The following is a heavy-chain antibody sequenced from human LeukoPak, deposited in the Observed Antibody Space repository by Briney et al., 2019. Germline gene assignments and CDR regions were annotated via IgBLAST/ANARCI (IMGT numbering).Heavy chain of an antibody. CDR2: IKSDGSTT. V-gene: IGHV3-74*01. D-gene: IGHD3-10*01. J-gene: IGHJ4*02. Sequence: GGSLRLSCVASEFTFTSYWMNWVRQAPGKGLVWVSRIKSDGSTTSYADSVKGRFTISRDNAKNTLYLQMNSLRAEDTAVYYCAMSYYGSVYWGQGTLVTVSS. CDR1: EFTFTSYW. CDR3: AMSYYGSVY.